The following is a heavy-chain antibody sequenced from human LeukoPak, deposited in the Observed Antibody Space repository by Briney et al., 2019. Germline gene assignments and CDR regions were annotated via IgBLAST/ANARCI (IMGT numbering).Heavy chain of an antibody. D-gene: IGHD6-6*01. CDR2: MNPNSGNA. CDR1: GYTFTSYD. Sequence: ASVKVSCKASGYTFTSYDINWVRQATGQGLEWMGWMNPNSGNAGYAQKFQSRVTMTRNTSISTAYMELSSLRSEDTAVYYCARVGWYSSSPQLDYWGQGTLVTVSS. V-gene: IGHV1-8*01. CDR3: ARVGWYSSSPQLDY. J-gene: IGHJ4*02.